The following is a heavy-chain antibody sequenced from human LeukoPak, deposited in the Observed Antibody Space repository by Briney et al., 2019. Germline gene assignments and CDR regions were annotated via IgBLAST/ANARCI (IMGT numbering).Heavy chain of an antibody. V-gene: IGHV3-9*01. CDR1: GFTFDDYA. D-gene: IGHD6-19*01. Sequence: GGSLRLSCAASGFTFDDYAMHWVRQAPGKGLEWVSGISWNSGSIGYADSVKGRFTISRDNAKNSLYLQMNSLRAEDTALYYCARGDPIAVAGMFDYWGQGTLVTVSS. CDR3: ARGDPIAVAGMFDY. CDR2: ISWNSGSI. J-gene: IGHJ4*02.